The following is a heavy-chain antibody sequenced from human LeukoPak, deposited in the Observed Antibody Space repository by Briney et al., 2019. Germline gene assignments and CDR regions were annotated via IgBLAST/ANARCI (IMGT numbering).Heavy chain of an antibody. CDR3: AKGSSDSGGYYTSLYYYYMDV. V-gene: IGHV3-30*02. CDR2: IRYDGSNK. D-gene: IGHD3-10*01. Sequence: GGSLRLSCAASGFTFSSYGMHWVRQAPGKGLEWVAFIRYDGSNKYYADSVKGRFTISRDNSKNTLYLQMNSLRAEDTAVYYCAKGSSDSGGYYTSLYYYYMDVWGKGTTVTVSS. J-gene: IGHJ6*03. CDR1: GFTFSSYG.